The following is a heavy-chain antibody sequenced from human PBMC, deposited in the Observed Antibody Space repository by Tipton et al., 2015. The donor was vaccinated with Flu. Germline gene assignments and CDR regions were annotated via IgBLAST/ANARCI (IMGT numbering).Heavy chain of an antibody. CDR2: INSDGSST. CDR1: GFTFSSYW. CDR3: ARGSSGGSFGY. D-gene: IGHD2-15*01. Sequence: TASGFTFSSYWMHWVRQAPGKGLVWVSRINSDGSSTSYADSVKGRFTISRDNTNNTLYLQMNSLRAEDTAVYYCARGSSGGSFGYWGQGTLVTVSS. V-gene: IGHV3-74*01. J-gene: IGHJ4*02.